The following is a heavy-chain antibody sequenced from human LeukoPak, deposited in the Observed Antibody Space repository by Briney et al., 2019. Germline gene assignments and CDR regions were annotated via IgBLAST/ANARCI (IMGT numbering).Heavy chain of an antibody. V-gene: IGHV3-23*01. CDR1: GFTFSSYA. CDR3: AKAKLRSGYYGMYV. CDR2: ISGSGGRT. Sequence: GGSLRLSCAASGFTFSSYAMSWVRQAPGKGLEWVSAISGSGGRTYYADSVKGRFTISRDNSKNTLYLQMNSLRAEDTAVYYCAKAKLRSGYYGMYVWGQGTTVTVSS. D-gene: IGHD4-17*01. J-gene: IGHJ6*01.